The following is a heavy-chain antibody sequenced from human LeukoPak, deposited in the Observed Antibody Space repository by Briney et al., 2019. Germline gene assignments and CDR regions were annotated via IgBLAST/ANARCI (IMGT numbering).Heavy chain of an antibody. Sequence: PGGSLRLSCAASGYTFSSYSMNWVRQAPGKGLEWVSYISSSSSTIYYADSVKGRFTISRDNSKNTLYLQMNSLRAEDTAVYYCAKVAGMTGWFDPWGQGTLVTVSS. CDR3: AKVAGMTGWFDP. J-gene: IGHJ5*02. D-gene: IGHD1-14*01. CDR2: ISSSSSTI. V-gene: IGHV3-48*01. CDR1: GYTFSSYS.